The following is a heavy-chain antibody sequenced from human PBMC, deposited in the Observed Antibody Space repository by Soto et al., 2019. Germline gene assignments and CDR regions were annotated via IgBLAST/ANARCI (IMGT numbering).Heavy chain of an antibody. CDR2: FIPILGKT. V-gene: IGHV1-69*02. J-gene: IGHJ5*02. Sequence: QVQLVQSGAEVKEPGSSVKVSCKASGDTLNNFTVTWVRQAPGQGLEWMGTFIPILGKTNHAQKFQGRVTLSADTSTNKADMELSSLTSDDTAVYYCTRNKMALNPWGQGTLVTVSS. CDR1: GDTLNNFT. CDR3: TRNKMALNP.